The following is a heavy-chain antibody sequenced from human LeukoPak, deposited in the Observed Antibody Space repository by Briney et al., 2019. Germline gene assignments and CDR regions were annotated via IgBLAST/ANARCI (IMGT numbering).Heavy chain of an antibody. Sequence: ASVKVSCKASGYTFTSYAMNWVRQAPGQGLEWMGWINPNSGGTNYAQKFQGRVTMTRDTSISTAYMELSRLRSDDTAVFYCARARYNWNSLDYWGQGTLVTVSS. CDR3: ARARYNWNSLDY. CDR2: INPNSGGT. V-gene: IGHV1-2*02. J-gene: IGHJ4*02. CDR1: GYTFTSYA. D-gene: IGHD1-7*01.